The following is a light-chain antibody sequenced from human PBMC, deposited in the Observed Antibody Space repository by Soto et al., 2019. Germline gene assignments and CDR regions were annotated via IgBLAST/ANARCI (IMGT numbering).Light chain of an antibody. CDR2: SAS. J-gene: IGKJ1*01. CDR1: QGINNY. CDR3: QKYDRAPRT. V-gene: IGKV1-27*01. Sequence: DIQMTQSPSSLSASVGDSVTITCRASQGINNYLAWYQQKPGKVPVLLIYSASTLKSWVPSRFSGRGAGTDFPLTISSLQNEDFATYYCQKYDRAPRTFGQGTKVDIK.